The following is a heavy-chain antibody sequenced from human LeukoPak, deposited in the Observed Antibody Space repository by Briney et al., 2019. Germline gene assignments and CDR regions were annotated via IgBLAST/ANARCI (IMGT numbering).Heavy chain of an antibody. CDR3: ARDRGYTQDY. CDR1: GFTFSSYW. CDR2: IKSDGSST. V-gene: IGHV3-74*01. D-gene: IGHD5-12*01. Sequence: GGSLRLSCAGSGFTFSSYWMHWVRQAPGKGLVWVSHIKSDGSSTSCADSVKGRFTISRDNAKNTLYLQMNSLRAEDTAVYYCARDRGYTQDYWGQGTLVTVSS. J-gene: IGHJ4*02.